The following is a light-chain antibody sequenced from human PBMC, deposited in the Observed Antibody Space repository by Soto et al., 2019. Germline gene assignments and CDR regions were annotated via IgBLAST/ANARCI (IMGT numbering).Light chain of an antibody. V-gene: IGKV3-20*01. J-gene: IGKJ4*01. CDR3: QQYGISVT. Sequence: ELALTKSPGTLSLSPEETATLSGRASQSGSSSYLAWYQQKRGQAPRLLFFGASSRATGIPDRFSGSGSGTDFTLTISRLEPEDFAVYYCQQYGISVTFGGGTKVETK. CDR2: GAS. CDR1: QSGSSSY.